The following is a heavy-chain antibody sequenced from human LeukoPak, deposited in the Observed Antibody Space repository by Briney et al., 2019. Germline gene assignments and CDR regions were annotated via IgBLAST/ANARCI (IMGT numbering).Heavy chain of an antibody. Sequence: ASVKVSCKASGYTFTGYYMHWVRQAPGQGLEWMGIINPSGGSTSYAQKFQGRVTMTRDMSTSTVYMELSSLRSEDTAVYYCARDSGAAAAGPDFDYWGQGTLVTVSS. CDR3: ARDSGAAAAGPDFDY. D-gene: IGHD6-13*01. J-gene: IGHJ4*02. V-gene: IGHV1-46*01. CDR2: INPSGGST. CDR1: GYTFTGYY.